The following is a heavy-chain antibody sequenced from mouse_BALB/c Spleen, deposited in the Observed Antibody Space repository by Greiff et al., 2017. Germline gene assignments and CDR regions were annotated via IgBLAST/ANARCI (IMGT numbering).Heavy chain of an antibody. J-gene: IGHJ3*01. V-gene: IGHV14-3*02. CDR3: ASGRGSSAMAY. Sequence: VQLQQSGAELVKPGASVKLSCTASGFNIKDTYMHWVQQRPEQGLEWIGRIDPANGNTKYDPKFQGKATITADTSSNTACLQLSSLTSEDTAVLYCASGRGSSAMAYWGQGTLVTVSA. D-gene: IGHD1-1*01. CDR2: IDPANGNT. CDR1: GFNIKDTY.